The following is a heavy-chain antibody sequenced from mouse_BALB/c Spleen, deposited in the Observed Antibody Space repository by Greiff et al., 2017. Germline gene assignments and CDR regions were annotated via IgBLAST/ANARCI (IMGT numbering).Heavy chain of an antibody. CDR2: INPSTGYT. CDR1: GYTFTSYW. D-gene: IGHD1-1*01. V-gene: IGHV1-7*01. CDR3: ERSRPHYYGSSPHYFDY. J-gene: IGHJ2*01. Sequence: QVQLQQSGAELAKPGASVKMSCKASGYTFTSYWMHWVKQRPGQGLEWIGYINPSTGYTEYNQKFKDKATLIADKSSSTAYMQLSSLTSEDSAVYYCERSRPHYYGSSPHYFDYWGQGTTLTVSS.